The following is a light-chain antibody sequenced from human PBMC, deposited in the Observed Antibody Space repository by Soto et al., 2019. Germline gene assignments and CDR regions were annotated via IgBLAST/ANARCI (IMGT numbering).Light chain of an antibody. V-gene: IGLV2-23*02. CDR2: EVS. Sequence: QSALIQPASVSGSPGQSITISCTGTSSDVGSYNLVSWYQQHPGKAPKLMIYEVSKRPSGVSNRFSGSKSGNTASLTISGLQAEDEADYYCCSYAGSSTPYVFGTGTKLTVL. J-gene: IGLJ1*01. CDR1: SSDVGSYNL. CDR3: CSYAGSSTPYV.